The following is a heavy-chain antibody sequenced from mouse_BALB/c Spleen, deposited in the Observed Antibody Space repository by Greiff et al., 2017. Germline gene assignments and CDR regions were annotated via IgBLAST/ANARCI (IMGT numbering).Heavy chain of an antibody. V-gene: IGHV5-12-1*01. J-gene: IGHJ3*01. CDR2: ISSGGGST. CDR3: ARHIGDSAY. Sequence: EVQLVESGGGLVKPGGSLKLSCAASGFAFSSYDMSWVRQTPEKRLEWVAYISSGGGSTYYPVTVKGRFTISRDNAKNTLYLQMSSLKSEDTAMYYCARHIGDSAYWGQGTLVTVSA. D-gene: IGHD2-13*01. CDR1: GFAFSSYD.